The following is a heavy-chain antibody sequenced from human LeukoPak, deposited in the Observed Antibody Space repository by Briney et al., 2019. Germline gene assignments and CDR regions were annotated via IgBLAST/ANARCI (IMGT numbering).Heavy chain of an antibody. J-gene: IGHJ5*02. Sequence: PSETLSLTCTVSGGSISSYYWSWIRQPAGKGLEWIGRIYTSGSTNYNPSLKSRVTMSVDTSKNRFSLKLSSVTAADTAVYYCARVGSSRSAAGTTNWFDPWGQGTLVTVSS. V-gene: IGHV4-4*07. CDR2: IYTSGST. D-gene: IGHD6-13*01. CDR3: ARVGSSRSAAGTTNWFDP. CDR1: GGSISSYY.